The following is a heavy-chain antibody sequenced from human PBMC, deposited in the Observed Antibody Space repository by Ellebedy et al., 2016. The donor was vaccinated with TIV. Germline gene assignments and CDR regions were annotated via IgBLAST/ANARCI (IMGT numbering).Heavy chain of an antibody. J-gene: IGHJ4*02. Sequence: MPSETLSLTCTVSGGSIIHYYWSWVRQPAGTGLQWLGRIYTSGATNYKPSLQSRVAVSVDSSKNQLSLRLTSVTAADTAVYYCARGPENDFCRGDCYDFWGLGSLVTVSS. CDR3: ARGPENDFCRGDCYDF. V-gene: IGHV4-4*07. CDR1: GGSIIHYY. CDR2: IYTSGAT. D-gene: IGHD2-15*01.